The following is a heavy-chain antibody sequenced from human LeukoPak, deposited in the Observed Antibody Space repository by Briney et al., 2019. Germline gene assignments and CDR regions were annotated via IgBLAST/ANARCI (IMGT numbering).Heavy chain of an antibody. CDR1: GFTFSSYS. J-gene: IGHJ5*02. V-gene: IGHV3-21*01. CDR3: ARGDRSGNYYGSGSP. CDR2: ISSSSSYI. Sequence: PGGSLRLSCAASGFTFSSYSMNWVRQAPGKGLEWVSSISSSSSYIYYADSVKGRITISRDNAKNSLYLQMNSLRAEDTAVYYCARGDRSGNYYGSGSPWGQGTLVTVSS. D-gene: IGHD3-10*01.